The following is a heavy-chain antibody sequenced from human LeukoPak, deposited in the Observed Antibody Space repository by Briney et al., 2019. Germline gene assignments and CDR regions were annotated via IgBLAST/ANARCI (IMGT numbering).Heavy chain of an antibody. V-gene: IGHV3-23*01. CDR1: GFTFSSYA. D-gene: IGHD5-12*01. CDR3: ARASGYGVIDY. Sequence: GGSLRLSCAASGFTFSSYAMSWVRQAPGKGLEWVSAISGSGGSTYYPGSVKGRFTISRENAKNSLYLQMNSLRAGDTAVYYCARASGYGVIDYWGQGTLVTVSS. CDR2: ISGSGGST. J-gene: IGHJ4*02.